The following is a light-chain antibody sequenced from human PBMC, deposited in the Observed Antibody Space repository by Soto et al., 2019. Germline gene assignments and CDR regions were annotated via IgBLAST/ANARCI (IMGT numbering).Light chain of an antibody. V-gene: IGKV1-12*01. CDR1: QAISSR. CDR2: AAS. Sequence: DIQMPQSPSSVSAPLGDRTTITCRASQAISSRLAWYQQKPGKAPKLLIYAASSLESGVPSRFSGSRSGRDFALTISTLQPEDFETYYCQQANSCPPTFGGGTMV. J-gene: IGKJ4*01. CDR3: QQANSCPPT.